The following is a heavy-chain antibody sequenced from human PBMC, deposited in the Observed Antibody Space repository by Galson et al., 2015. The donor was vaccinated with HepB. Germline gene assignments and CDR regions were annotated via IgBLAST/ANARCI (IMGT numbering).Heavy chain of an antibody. V-gene: IGHV4/OR15-8*01. CDR1: GASIRTLDW. J-gene: IGHJ3*02. CDR3: ATTYTSGPSLEAFES. Sequence: ETLSLTCAVSGASIRTLDWWSWVRQSPGKRLEWIGQIYHSGDANYNPSFKSRVTMSVDTSKNQFSLKLSSVTAADTAIYYCATTYTSGPSLEAFESWGQGTMVTVSS. CDR2: IYHSGDA. D-gene: IGHD3-22*01.